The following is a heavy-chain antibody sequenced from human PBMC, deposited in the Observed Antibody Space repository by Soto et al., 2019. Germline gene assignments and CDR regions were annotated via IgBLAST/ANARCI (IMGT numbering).Heavy chain of an antibody. J-gene: IGHJ4*02. CDR1: GFTVSSNY. CDR2: IYSGGST. CDR3: ASSYGDPQFDY. D-gene: IGHD4-17*01. Sequence: GGSLRLSCAASGFTVSSNYMSWVRQAPGKGLEWVSVIYSGGSTYYADSVKGRFTISRDNSKNTLYLQMNSLRAEDTAVYYCASSYGDPQFDYWGQGTLVTVSS. V-gene: IGHV3-66*01.